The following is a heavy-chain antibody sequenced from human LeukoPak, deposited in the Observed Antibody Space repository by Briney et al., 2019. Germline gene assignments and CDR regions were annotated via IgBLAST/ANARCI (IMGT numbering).Heavy chain of an antibody. D-gene: IGHD2-21*02. Sequence: ASVKVSCKASGYILSSYYMHWVRQAPGQGLEWMGIINPSGGGTDYAQKFQGRVTMTRDTSTSTVYMELNSLRSEDTALYYCARTYCGGDCNNRYFDYWGQGTLVTVSS. CDR2: INPSGGGT. J-gene: IGHJ4*02. V-gene: IGHV1-46*01. CDR3: ARTYCGGDCNNRYFDY. CDR1: GYILSSYY.